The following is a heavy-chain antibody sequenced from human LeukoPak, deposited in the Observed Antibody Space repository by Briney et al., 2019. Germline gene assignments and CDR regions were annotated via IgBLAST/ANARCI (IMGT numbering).Heavy chain of an antibody. CDR3: ARGPYHYDSSLPFDY. V-gene: IGHV3-30*04. J-gene: IGHJ4*02. CDR2: ISYDGSNK. D-gene: IGHD3-22*01. CDR1: GFTFCSYA. Sequence: GGSLRRSGAASGFTFCSYAMHWVPQAPGKGLEWVADISYDGSNKYYTDSVKGRFTISRYNSTSPLYLQMYSLRAWDPAVYYCARGPYHYDSSLPFDYWGPGTLVTVSP.